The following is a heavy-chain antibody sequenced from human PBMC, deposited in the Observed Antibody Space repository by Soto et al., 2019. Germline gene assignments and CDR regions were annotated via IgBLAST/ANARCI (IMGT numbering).Heavy chain of an antibody. CDR2: INSDGSGT. CDR3: SRAGPWSGSDYYMDV. J-gene: IGHJ6*03. V-gene: IGHV3-74*01. Sequence: EVQLVESGGGLIQPGGSLRLSCEASGFTFSSYWMHWVRQAPGKGLVWVSRINSDGSGTRYADSVKGRFTIARDNAKNRLYLQMNSLRAEDTAVYYWSRAGPWSGSDYYMDVCGQGPTVTVSS. D-gene: IGHD3-3*01. CDR1: GFTFSSYW.